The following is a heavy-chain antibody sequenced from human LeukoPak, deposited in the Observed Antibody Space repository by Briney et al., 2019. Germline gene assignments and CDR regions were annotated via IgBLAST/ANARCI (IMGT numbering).Heavy chain of an antibody. CDR3: ARAYSSSWYWNWFDP. V-gene: IGHV4-38-2*02. J-gene: IGHJ5*02. Sequence: SETLSLTCTVSGYSIRSGYYWGWIRQPPGKGLEWIGSISHSGSPYYNPSLKSRVTISVDTSKNQFSLKVSSVSAADTAVYYCARAYSSSWYWNWFDPWGQGTLVTVSS. CDR2: ISHSGSP. D-gene: IGHD6-13*01. CDR1: GYSIRSGYY.